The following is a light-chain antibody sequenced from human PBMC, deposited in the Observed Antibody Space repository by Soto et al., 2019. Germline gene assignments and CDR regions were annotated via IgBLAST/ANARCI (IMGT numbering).Light chain of an antibody. V-gene: IGKV3-11*01. Sequence: EIVLPQSPDTLSLSPGDRATLSCRASQSVSSYLAWYQQKPGQAPRLLIYDASNRATGIPARFSGSGSGTDFTLTISSLEPEDFAVYYGQQRSTWRRTFGKGNKLEIK. CDR3: QQRSTWRRT. CDR2: DAS. CDR1: QSVSSY. J-gene: IGKJ2*01.